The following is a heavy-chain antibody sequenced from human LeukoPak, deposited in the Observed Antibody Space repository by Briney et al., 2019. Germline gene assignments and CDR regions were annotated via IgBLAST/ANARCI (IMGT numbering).Heavy chain of an antibody. CDR3: AREEGGNAFDI. Sequence: GGSLRLSCAASGFTVSSNYMSWVRQAPGKGLEWVSVIYSGGSTYYADSVKGRFTISRDNSKNTLYLQMNSPRAEDTAVYYCAREEGGNAFDIWGQGTMVTVSS. CDR1: GFTVSSNY. CDR2: IYSGGST. J-gene: IGHJ3*02. D-gene: IGHD3-16*01. V-gene: IGHV3-53*01.